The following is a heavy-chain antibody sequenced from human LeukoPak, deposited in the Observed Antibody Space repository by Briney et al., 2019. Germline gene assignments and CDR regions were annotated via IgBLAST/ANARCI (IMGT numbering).Heavy chain of an antibody. Sequence: SETLSLTCAVSGYSISSGYYWGWIRQPPGKGLEWIGSIYHSGSTYYNPSLKSRVTISVDTSKNQFSLKLSSVTAADTAVYYCARPGYCSSTGCIEYSQHWGQGTLVTVSS. J-gene: IGHJ1*01. CDR2: IYHSGST. CDR1: GYSISSGYY. D-gene: IGHD2-2*01. V-gene: IGHV4-38-2*01. CDR3: ARPGYCSSTGCIEYSQH.